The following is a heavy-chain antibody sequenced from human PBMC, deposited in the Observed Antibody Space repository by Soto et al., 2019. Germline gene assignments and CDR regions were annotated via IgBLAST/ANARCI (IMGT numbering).Heavy chain of an antibody. CDR1: GFTFSTYA. CDR2: ISGSGGST. J-gene: IGHJ4*02. D-gene: IGHD3-22*01. V-gene: IGHV3-23*01. Sequence: PGESLRLSCAASGFTFSTYAMGWVRQAPGKGLEWVSAISGSGGSTYYADSVKGRFTISRDNSKNTLYLQMNRLRAEDTAVYYCAXDPTWHYDSGPRGYFDYWGQGTLVTVSS. CDR3: AXDPTWHYDSGPRGYFDY.